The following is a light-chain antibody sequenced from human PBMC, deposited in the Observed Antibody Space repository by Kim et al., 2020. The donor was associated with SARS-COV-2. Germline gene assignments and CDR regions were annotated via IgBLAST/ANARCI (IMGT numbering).Light chain of an antibody. J-gene: IGLJ3*02. CDR3: DSWDSNIRV. CDR1: TGYRHYI. Sequence: GNCSSTLGTGYRHYIFAWHQQQPENAPRDLMKLEVNGNYNMGGGVPARYAGSSSGADRYRTISNLQSEDEADYYCDSWDSNIRVFGGGTQLTVL. V-gene: IGLV4-60*03. CDR2: LEVNGNY.